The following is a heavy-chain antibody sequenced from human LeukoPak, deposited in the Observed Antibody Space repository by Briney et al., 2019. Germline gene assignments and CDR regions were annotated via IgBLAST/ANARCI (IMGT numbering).Heavy chain of an antibody. D-gene: IGHD6-6*01. Sequence: PSETLSLTCTVSGGSISSYYWSWIRQPPGKGLEWIGYIYYSGSTNYNPSLKSRVTISVDTSKNQFSLKLSSVTAADTAVYYCARRQQIGDWYFDLWGRGTLVTVSS. CDR2: IYYSGST. CDR1: GGSISSYY. V-gene: IGHV4-59*08. J-gene: IGHJ2*01. CDR3: ARRQQIGDWYFDL.